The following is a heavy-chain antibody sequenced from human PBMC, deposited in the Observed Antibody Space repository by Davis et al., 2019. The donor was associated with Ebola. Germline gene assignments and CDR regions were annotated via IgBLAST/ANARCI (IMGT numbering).Heavy chain of an antibody. J-gene: IGHJ4*02. CDR3: AKDPTVVVVPAAMYPDY. Sequence: GESLKISCAASGFTFSSYAMHWVRQAPGKGLEWVAVISYDGSNKYYADSVKGRFTISRDNSKNTLYLQMNSLRAEDTAVYYCAKDPTVVVVPAAMYPDYWGQGTLVTVSS. D-gene: IGHD2-2*01. CDR1: GFTFSSYA. CDR2: ISYDGSNK. V-gene: IGHV3-30-3*01.